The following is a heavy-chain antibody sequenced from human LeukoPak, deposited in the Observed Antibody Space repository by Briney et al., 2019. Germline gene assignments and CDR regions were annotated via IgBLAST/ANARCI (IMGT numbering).Heavy chain of an antibody. D-gene: IGHD4-11*01. CDR1: GGSISSYY. V-gene: IGHV4-4*07. J-gene: IGHJ5*02. CDR3: ARHDGYSNYYWFDP. CDR2: IYTSGST. Sequence: SETLSLTCTVSGGSISSYYWSWIRQPAGKGLEWIGRIYTSGSTNYNPSLKSRVTMSVDTSKNQFSLKLSSVTAADTAVYYCARHDGYSNYYWFDPWGQGTLVTVSS.